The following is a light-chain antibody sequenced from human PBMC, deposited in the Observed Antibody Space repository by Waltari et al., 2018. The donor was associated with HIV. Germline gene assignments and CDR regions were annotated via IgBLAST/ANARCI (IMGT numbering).Light chain of an antibody. CDR3: QQSYSTPRT. J-gene: IGKJ1*01. V-gene: IGKV1-39*01. CDR1: QSISDY. Sequence: DIQMTQSPSSLSASVGDRITITCRASQSISDYLNWYQQKPGKAPNLLIYAAYSLQSGVPSRFSGSGSGTDFTLTISSLQPEDFATYYCQQSYSTPRTFGQGTKVEIK. CDR2: AAY.